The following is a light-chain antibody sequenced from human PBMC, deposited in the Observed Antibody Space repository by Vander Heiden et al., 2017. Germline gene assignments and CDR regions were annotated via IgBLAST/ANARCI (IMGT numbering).Light chain of an antibody. CDR3: QQDSSSHT. CDR1: QSVSSSY. V-gene: IGKV3-20*01. Sequence: IVLTQSPGTLSLSPGERATLSCRASQSVSSSYLAWYQQKPGQAPRLLIYGASSRATGIPDSFSGSGSGTDFTLTISRLEPEDFAVYYCQQDSSSHTFGHGTKVDIK. J-gene: IGKJ3*01. CDR2: GAS.